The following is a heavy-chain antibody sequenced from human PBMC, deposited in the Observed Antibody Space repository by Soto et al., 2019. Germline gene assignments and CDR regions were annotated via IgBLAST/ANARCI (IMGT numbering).Heavy chain of an antibody. CDR1: GYTFTGDY. D-gene: IGHD6-13*01. CDR2: ISPNSGGT. J-gene: IGHJ6*02. V-gene: IGHV1-2*02. CDR3: ATVGHSSSWYKLGYYYYGMDV. Sequence: VASVKFSCKASGYTFTGDYMHWVRQAPGQGLEWMGWISPNSGGTNYAQKFQGRVTMTRDTSVSTAYMELSRPRSDDTAVYYCATVGHSSSWYKLGYYYYGMDVWGQGTTVTVSS.